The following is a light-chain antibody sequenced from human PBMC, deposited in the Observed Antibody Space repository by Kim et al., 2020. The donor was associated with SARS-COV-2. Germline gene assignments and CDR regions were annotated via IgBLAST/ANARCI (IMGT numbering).Light chain of an antibody. J-gene: IGKJ4*01. V-gene: IGKV3-11*01. CDR3: QQRSNWLT. Sequence: SLSPGERATLACRASQSVSSNLAWYQQRPGQPPRLLIYDASKRATGIPARFSGSGSGTDFTLTISSLEPEDFAVYYCQQRSNWLTFGGGTKVDIK. CDR1: QSVSSN. CDR2: DAS.